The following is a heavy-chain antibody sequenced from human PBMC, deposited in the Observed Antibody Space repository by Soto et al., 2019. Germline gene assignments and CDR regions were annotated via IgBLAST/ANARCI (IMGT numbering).Heavy chain of an antibody. CDR3: ARVRDNYDILTGYYELYGMDV. V-gene: IGHV4-31*03. CDR2: IYYSGST. CDR1: GGSISSGGYY. Sequence: SETLSLTCTVSGGSISSGGYYWSWIRQHPGKGLEWIGYIYYSGSTYYNPSLKSRVTISVDTSKNQFSLKLSSVTAADTAVYYCARVRDNYDILTGYYELYGMDVWGQGTTVTVSS. J-gene: IGHJ6*02. D-gene: IGHD3-9*01.